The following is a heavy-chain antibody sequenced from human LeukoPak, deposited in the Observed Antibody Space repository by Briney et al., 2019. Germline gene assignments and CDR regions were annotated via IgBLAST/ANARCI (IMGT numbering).Heavy chain of an antibody. CDR3: ARASPIAVAGSSYYYAMDV. D-gene: IGHD6-19*01. J-gene: IGHJ6*02. CDR2: IYYSGST. Sequence: PPETLSLTCTVSAVSITDYYWNWIRQPPGKGLEWIGYIYYSGSTSYNPSLKSRLTISIETSKSQFSLKLSSVTAADTAVYYCARASPIAVAGSSYYYAMDVWGQGTTVTVSS. CDR1: AVSITDYY. V-gene: IGHV4-59*12.